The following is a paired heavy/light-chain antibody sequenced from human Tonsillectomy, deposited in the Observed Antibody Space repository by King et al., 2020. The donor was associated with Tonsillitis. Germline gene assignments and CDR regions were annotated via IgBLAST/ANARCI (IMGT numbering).Heavy chain of an antibody. J-gene: IGHJ4*02. Sequence: QVQLQQWGAGLLKPSETLSLTCAVYGASFSDYYYYWIRQPPGKGLEWIGEINQSGSTNYNPSLKSRVTISVDTSKTQFSLNLSSVTAADTAVYYCVFSSQKYDWLSPFDYWGQGTLLTVSS. CDR3: VFSSQKYDWLSPFDY. CDR2: INQSGST. V-gene: IGHV4-34*01. D-gene: IGHD3-9*01. CDR1: GASFSDYY.
Light chain of an antibody. CDR1: QSIGSW. CDR2: KAS. CDR3: QQYNSYPYT. V-gene: IGKV1-5*03. Sequence: DIQMTQSPSTLSASVGDRVTVTCRASQSIGSWLAWYQQIPGKAPKLLISKASSLESGVPSRFSGSGSGTEFTLTISSLQPDDFATYYCQQYNSYPYTFGQGTRLEIK. J-gene: IGKJ2*01.